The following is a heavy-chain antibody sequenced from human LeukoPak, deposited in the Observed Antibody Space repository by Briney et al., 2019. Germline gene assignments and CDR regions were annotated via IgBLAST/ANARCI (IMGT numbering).Heavy chain of an antibody. CDR1: GFTFNNYW. CDR2: IKTDGSET. Sequence: GGSLRLSCAASGFTFNNYWLGWVRQAPGKGLEWVANIKTDGSETYYVDAVKGRFTISRDNAKNSLYLQMNNLRVEDTAVYYCVRNLPGAGYWGQGTLVIVSS. CDR3: VRNLPGAGY. J-gene: IGHJ4*02. D-gene: IGHD3-9*01. V-gene: IGHV3-7*01.